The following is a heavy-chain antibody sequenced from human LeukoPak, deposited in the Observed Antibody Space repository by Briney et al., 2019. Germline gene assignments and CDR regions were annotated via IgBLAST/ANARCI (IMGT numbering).Heavy chain of an antibody. CDR1: GGSISSYY. CDR2: IYYSGST. D-gene: IGHD1-26*01. Sequence: SETLSLTCTVSGGSISSYYWSWIRQPPGKGLEWIGYIYYSGSTNYNPSLKSRVTISVDTSKNQFSLKLSSVTAADTAVYYCARGGIVGATIDYWGQGTLVTVSS. V-gene: IGHV4-59*01. CDR3: ARGGIVGATIDY. J-gene: IGHJ4*02.